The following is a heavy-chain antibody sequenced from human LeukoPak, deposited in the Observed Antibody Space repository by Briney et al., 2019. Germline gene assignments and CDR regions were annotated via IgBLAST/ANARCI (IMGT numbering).Heavy chain of an antibody. CDR2: IYYSGST. CDR3: AREESRDGYFDY. J-gene: IGHJ4*02. Sequence: SETLSLTCAVYGGSFSGYYWSWIRQPPGKGLEWIGYIYYSGSTNYNPSLKSRVTISVDTSKNQFSLKLSSVTAADTAVYYCAREESRDGYFDYWGQGTLVTVSS. V-gene: IGHV4-59*01. D-gene: IGHD5-24*01. CDR1: GGSFSGYY.